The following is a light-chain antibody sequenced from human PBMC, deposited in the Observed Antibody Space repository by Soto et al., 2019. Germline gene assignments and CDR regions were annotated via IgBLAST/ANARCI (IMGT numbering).Light chain of an antibody. CDR3: QQYGSSPWT. V-gene: IGKV3-20*01. J-gene: IGKJ1*01. Sequence: IVMTQTPATLSVSPGERATLSCRASQSVSRNLAWYQQKPGQAPRLLIYGASNRATGIPARFSGSGSGTDFTLTISRLEPEDFAVYYCQQYGSSPWTFGHGT. CDR2: GAS. CDR1: QSVSRN.